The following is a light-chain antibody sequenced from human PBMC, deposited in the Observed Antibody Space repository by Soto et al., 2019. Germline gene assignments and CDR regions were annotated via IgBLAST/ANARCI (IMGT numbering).Light chain of an antibody. Sequence: QSVLTQPPSVSGAPGQRVTISCTGSSSNIGAGYDVHWYQQLPGTAPKLLIYANTNRPSGVPGRFSGSKSGTPASLAITGLQAEDEADYYCQSYDSSLSGYVFGTGTKVTAL. V-gene: IGLV1-40*01. CDR1: SSNIGAGYD. CDR2: ANT. CDR3: QSYDSSLSGYV. J-gene: IGLJ1*01.